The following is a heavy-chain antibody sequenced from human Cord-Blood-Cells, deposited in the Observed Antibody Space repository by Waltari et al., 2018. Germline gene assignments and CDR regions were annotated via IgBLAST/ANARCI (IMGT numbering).Heavy chain of an antibody. CDR2: INHSGSN. CDR3: ARGLTGPDAFDI. Sequence: QVQLQQWGAGLLKPSETLSLTCAVYGGSFSGYYWSWIRQPPGKGLEWIGEINHSGSNNYNPSLRSRVTIAVDTSKNQFSLKLSSVTAADTAVYYCARGLTGPDAFDIWGQGTMVTVSS. V-gene: IGHV4-34*01. J-gene: IGHJ3*02. CDR1: GGSFSGYY. D-gene: IGHD1-20*01.